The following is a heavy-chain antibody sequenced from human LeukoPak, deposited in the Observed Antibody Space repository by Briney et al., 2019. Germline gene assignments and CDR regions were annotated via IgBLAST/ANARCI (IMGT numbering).Heavy chain of an antibody. Sequence: GGSLRLSCAASGFTFSSYAMHWVRQAPGEGLVWVSRINTDGSSTTYADSVKGRFTISRDNSKNTLYLQMNSLRAEDTAVYYCARGTPGNHWFDPWGQGTLVTVSS. CDR2: INTDGSST. V-gene: IGHV3-74*01. CDR1: GFTFSSYA. D-gene: IGHD1-14*01. J-gene: IGHJ5*02. CDR3: ARGTPGNHWFDP.